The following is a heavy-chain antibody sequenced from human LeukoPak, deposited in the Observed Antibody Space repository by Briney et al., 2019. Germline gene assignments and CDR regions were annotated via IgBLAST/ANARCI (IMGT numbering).Heavy chain of an antibody. CDR3: ARGGSGWSFDY. Sequence: SQTLSLTCAVSGGSISSGGYSWNWIRQPPGKGLEWIGYIFHSGSTYYNPSLKSRVTLSVDRSKNQFSLKLSSVTAADTAVYYCARGGSGWSFDYWGQGTLVTVSS. J-gene: IGHJ4*02. D-gene: IGHD6-19*01. CDR2: IFHSGST. CDR1: GGSISSGGYS. V-gene: IGHV4-30-2*01.